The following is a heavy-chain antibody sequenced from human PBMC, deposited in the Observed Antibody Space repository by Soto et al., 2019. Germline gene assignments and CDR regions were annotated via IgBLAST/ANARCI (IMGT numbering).Heavy chain of an antibody. Sequence: QVQLVEAGGGVVQPGRSLRLSCAASGFTFSSYAMHWVRQAPGKGLEWVAVISYDGSNKYYADSVRGRFTICRDNSKNTPYLQINSLRAEDAAGYCSGRENGDNIINYWGQRILDTVS. D-gene: IGHD3-10*01. J-gene: IGHJ4*02. CDR2: ISYDGSNK. V-gene: IGHV3-30-3*01. CDR3: GRENGDNIINY. CDR1: GFTFSSYA.